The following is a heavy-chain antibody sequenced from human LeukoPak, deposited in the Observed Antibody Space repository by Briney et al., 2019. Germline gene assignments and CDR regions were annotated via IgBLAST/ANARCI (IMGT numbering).Heavy chain of an antibody. D-gene: IGHD6-19*01. CDR3: ARDARTGIAVAGRRKIGIDY. J-gene: IGHJ4*02. V-gene: IGHV3-23*01. CDR2: ISASGINT. Sequence: GGSLRLSCAASGFTFSSYAMSWVRQAPGKGLEWVSIISASGINTHYVDSAKGRFTISRDNSKNTLYLQMNSLRAEDTAVYYCARDARTGIAVAGRRKIGIDYWGQGTLVTVSS. CDR1: GFTFSSYA.